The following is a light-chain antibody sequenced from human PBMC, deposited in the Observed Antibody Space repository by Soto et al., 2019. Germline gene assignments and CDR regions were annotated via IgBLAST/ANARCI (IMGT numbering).Light chain of an antibody. CDR2: GAS. CDR3: QQYGSSPWT. CDR1: QSVSSSY. J-gene: IGKJ1*01. Sequence: IEMTHSPGTLSSSPGARATLSCRASQSVSSSYLAWYQQKPGQAPRLLIYGASSRATGIPERCSGSGSRTDFTLTISRLEPEDFAVYYCQQYGSSPWTFGQGTQVEIK. V-gene: IGKV3-20*01.